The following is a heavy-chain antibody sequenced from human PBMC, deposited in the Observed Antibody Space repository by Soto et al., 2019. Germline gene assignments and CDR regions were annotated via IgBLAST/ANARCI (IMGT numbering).Heavy chain of an antibody. D-gene: IGHD1-26*01. CDR1: GFTFSSYS. CDR2: ISSSSSYI. CDR3: AREASSWWGGSYQTSVAFDS. V-gene: IGHV3-21*01. Sequence: EVQLVESGGGLVKPGGSLSLSCAASGFTFSSYSMNWVRQAPGKGLEWGSSISSSSSYIYYADSLKRRFTISRDNAKNSLYLQMHSLGAEDTAVYYCAREASSWWGGSYQTSVAFDSWGQGTMVIVSS. J-gene: IGHJ3*02.